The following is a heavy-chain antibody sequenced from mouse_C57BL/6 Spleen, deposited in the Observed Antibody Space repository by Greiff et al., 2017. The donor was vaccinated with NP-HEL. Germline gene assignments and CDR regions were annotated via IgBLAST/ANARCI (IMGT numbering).Heavy chain of an antibody. V-gene: IGHV5-17*01. CDR2: ISSGSSTI. CDR3: AKHYYGSSPWFAY. J-gene: IGHJ3*01. Sequence: EVQRVESGGGLVKPGGSLKLSCAASGFTFSDYGMHWVRQAPEKGLEWVAYISSGSSTIYYADTVKGRFTISRDNAKNTLFLQMTSLRSEDTAMYYCAKHYYGSSPWFAYWGQGTLVTVSA. CDR1: GFTFSDYG. D-gene: IGHD1-1*01.